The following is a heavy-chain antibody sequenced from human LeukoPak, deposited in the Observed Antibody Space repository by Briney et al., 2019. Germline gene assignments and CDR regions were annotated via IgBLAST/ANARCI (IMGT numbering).Heavy chain of an antibody. J-gene: IGHJ5*02. V-gene: IGHV4-59*01. CDR1: GDSSSSYY. Sequence: SSETLSLTCTVSGDSSSSYYWSWIRQPPGKGLEWIGYIYYSGSTNYNPSLKSRVTISVDTSKNQFSLKLSSVTAADTAVYYCARDFWFDPWGQGTLVTVSS. CDR2: IYYSGST. CDR3: ARDFWFDP.